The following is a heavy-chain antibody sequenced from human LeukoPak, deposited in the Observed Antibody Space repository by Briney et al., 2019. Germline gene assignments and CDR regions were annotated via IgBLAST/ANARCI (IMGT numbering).Heavy chain of an antibody. V-gene: IGHV4-4*07. J-gene: IGHJ5*02. D-gene: IGHD3-16*01. CDR3: ARGDGVGGAPDNSACFAP. Sequence: SETLSLTCTVSGGSISSYYWSWIRQPAGKGLEWIGRIYTSGSTNYNPSLKSRVTMSEDTSKNQFSLKLSSVTAADTAVYYCARGDGVGGAPDNSACFAPWGQGTLVTVSS. CDR2: IYTSGST. CDR1: GGSISSYY.